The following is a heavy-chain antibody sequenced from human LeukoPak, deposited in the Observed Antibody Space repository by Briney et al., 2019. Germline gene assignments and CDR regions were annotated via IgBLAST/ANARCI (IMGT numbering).Heavy chain of an antibody. V-gene: IGHV1-8*01. D-gene: IGHD6-13*01. CDR3: ARGVEIAAAGDY. CDR2: TIPNSGNT. Sequence: ASVKVSCKASGYTFTSYDINWVRQATGQGLEWMGWTIPNSGNTGYAQKFQGRVTMTRNTSISTAYMELSSLRSEDTAVYYCARGVEIAAAGDYWGQGTLVTVSS. CDR1: GYTFTSYD. J-gene: IGHJ4*02.